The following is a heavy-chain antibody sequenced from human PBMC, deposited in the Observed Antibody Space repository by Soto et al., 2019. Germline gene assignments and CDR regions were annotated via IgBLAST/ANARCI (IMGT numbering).Heavy chain of an antibody. V-gene: IGHV1-18*01. CDR3: AREVVRVAGTRWFDP. CDR1: GYTFTSYG. D-gene: IGHD6-19*01. CDR2: ISAYNGNT. Sequence: QVQLVQSGAEVKKPGASVKVSCKASGYTFTSYGISWVRQAPGQGLEWMGWISAYNGNTNYAKKLQGRVTMTTATSTSTAYMELRSLRSYDTAVYYCAREVVRVAGTRWFDPWGQGTLVTVSS. J-gene: IGHJ5*02.